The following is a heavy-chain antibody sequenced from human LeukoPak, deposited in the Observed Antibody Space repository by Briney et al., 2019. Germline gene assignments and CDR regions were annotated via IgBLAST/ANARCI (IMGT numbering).Heavy chain of an antibody. J-gene: IGHJ1*01. CDR2: TNTDGSST. CDR3: YGANAEH. CDR1: GXTFSSYW. V-gene: IGHV3-74*03. D-gene: IGHD4-23*01. Sequence: GGSLRLSCAASGXTFSSYWMHWVRQATGKGLVWVSGTNTDGSSTMYADSVKGRFTIARDNAKNTLYLQMNSLRAEDTAVYYCYGANAEHWGQGTLVTVSS.